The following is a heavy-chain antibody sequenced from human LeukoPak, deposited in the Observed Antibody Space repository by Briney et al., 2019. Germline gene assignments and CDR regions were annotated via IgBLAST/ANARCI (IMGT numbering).Heavy chain of an antibody. D-gene: IGHD4-17*01. Sequence: PSETLSLTCAVYGGSFSGYYWSWIRQPPGKGLEWIGEINHSGSTNYNPSLKSRVTISVDTSKNQFSLKLSSVTAADTAVYYFASLLTYGDYVSAFDYWGQGTLVTVSS. CDR1: GGSFSGYY. J-gene: IGHJ4*02. V-gene: IGHV4-34*01. CDR3: ASLLTYGDYVSAFDY. CDR2: INHSGST.